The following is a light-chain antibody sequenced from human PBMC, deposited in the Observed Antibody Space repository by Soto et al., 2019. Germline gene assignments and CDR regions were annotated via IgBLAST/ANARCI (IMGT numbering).Light chain of an antibody. CDR2: KVS. CDR1: QSVSFW. CDR3: QQYNSYSEA. V-gene: IGKV1-5*03. Sequence: GDRLTITCLVSQSVSFWLDWYHQKPGKAPKLLIYKVSTLESGVPSRFSGGGFGTEFTLTISSLQPDDYATYYCQQYNSYSEAFGQGTKVDI. J-gene: IGKJ1*01.